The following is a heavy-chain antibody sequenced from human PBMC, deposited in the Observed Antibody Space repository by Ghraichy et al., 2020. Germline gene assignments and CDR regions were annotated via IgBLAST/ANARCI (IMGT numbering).Heavy chain of an antibody. CDR3: ARRGRDYYGSGNYFDY. CDR2: IYYSGST. CDR1: GGSISSSSYY. Sequence: SETLSLTCTVSGGSISSSSYYWGWIRQPPGKGLEWIGSIYYSGSTYYNPSLKSRVTISVDTSKNQFSLKLSSVTAADTAVYYCARRGRDYYGSGNYFDYWGQGNLVTVSS. J-gene: IGHJ4*02. D-gene: IGHD3-10*01. V-gene: IGHV4-39*01.